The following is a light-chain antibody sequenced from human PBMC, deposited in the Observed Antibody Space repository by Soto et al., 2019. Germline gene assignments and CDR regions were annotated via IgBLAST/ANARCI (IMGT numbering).Light chain of an antibody. CDR2: DAS. Sequence: DIQLPQSPSFLSASVGDRVTITCRASQGISSYLAWYQQKPGKAPKLLIYDASTLQSGVPSRFSGSGSGTEFTLTISSLQPEDFATYYCQQLNSFPSGFGQGTRLEIK. V-gene: IGKV1-9*01. CDR3: QQLNSFPSG. CDR1: QGISSY. J-gene: IGKJ5*01.